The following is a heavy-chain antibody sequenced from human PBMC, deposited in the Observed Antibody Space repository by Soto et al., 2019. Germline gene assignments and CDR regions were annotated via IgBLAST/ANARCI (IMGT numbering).Heavy chain of an antibody. V-gene: IGHV4-61*01. CDR3: ARKNDVDTAMAFDY. CDR1: GGSVSSGSYY. J-gene: IGHJ4*02. D-gene: IGHD5-18*01. CDR2: IYYSGST. Sequence: SETLSLTCTVSGGSVSSGSYYWSWIRQPPGKGLEWIGYIYYSGSTNYNPSLKSRVTISVDTSKNQFSLRLSSVTAADTAVYYCARKNDVDTAMAFDYWGQGTLVTVSS.